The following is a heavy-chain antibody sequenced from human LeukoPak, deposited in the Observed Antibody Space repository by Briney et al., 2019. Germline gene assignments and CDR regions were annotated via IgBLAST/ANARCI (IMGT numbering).Heavy chain of an antibody. D-gene: IGHD3-22*01. Sequence: SVKVSCKASGGTFSSYAISWVRQAPGQGLEWMGGIIPIFGTANYAQKFQGRVTITADESTSTAYMELSSLRSEDTAVYYCASFPFDGSGYYFPTDYWGQGTLVTVSS. CDR1: GGTFSSYA. CDR3: ASFPFDGSGYYFPTDY. J-gene: IGHJ4*02. V-gene: IGHV1-69*01. CDR2: IIPIFGTA.